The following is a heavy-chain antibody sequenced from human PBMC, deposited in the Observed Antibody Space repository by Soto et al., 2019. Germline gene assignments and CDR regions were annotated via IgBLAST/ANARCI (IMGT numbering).Heavy chain of an antibody. CDR3: ARVSRNYSKGGWFDP. CDR1: GFTFSSYA. D-gene: IGHD4-4*01. CDR2: ISYDGSNK. V-gene: IGHV3-30-3*01. J-gene: IGHJ5*02. Sequence: GGSLRLSCAASGFTFSSYAMHWVRQAPGKGLEWVAVISYDGSNKYYADSVKGRFTISRDNSKNTLYLQMNSLRAEDTAVYYCARVSRNYSKGGWFDPWGQGTLVTVSS.